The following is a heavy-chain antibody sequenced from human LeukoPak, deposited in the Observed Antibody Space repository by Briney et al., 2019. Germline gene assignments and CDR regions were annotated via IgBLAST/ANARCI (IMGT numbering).Heavy chain of an antibody. J-gene: IGHJ3*02. CDR3: ASSTGEYDTFDI. V-gene: IGHV3-66*01. CDR1: GFTVSSNY. Sequence: GGSLRLSCTASGFTVSSNYMSWVRQAPGKGLEWVSVLYSSGNTYYADSVRGRFTISRDNSKNTLYLQMNSLRAEDTAVYYCASSTGEYDTFDIWGQGTMVTVSS. D-gene: IGHD7-27*01. CDR2: LYSSGNT.